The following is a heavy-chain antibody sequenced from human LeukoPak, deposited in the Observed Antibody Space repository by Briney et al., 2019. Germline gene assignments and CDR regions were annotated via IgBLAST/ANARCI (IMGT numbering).Heavy chain of an antibody. V-gene: IGHV3-23*01. Sequence: PGGSLRLSCAASGFTFSSYVMSWVRQAPGKGLEWVSAISGSGGSTYYADSVKGRFTISRDNAKNSLYLQMNSLRAEDTAVYYCARAKYQLLLRDYYYYGMDVWGQGTTVTVSS. J-gene: IGHJ6*02. CDR3: ARAKYQLLLRDYYYYGMDV. D-gene: IGHD2-2*01. CDR1: GFTFSSYV. CDR2: ISGSGGST.